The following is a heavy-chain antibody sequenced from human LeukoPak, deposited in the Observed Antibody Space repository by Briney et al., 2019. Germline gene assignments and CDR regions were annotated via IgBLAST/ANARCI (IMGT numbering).Heavy chain of an antibody. Sequence: PGGSLRLSCVASGFTFTNAWMSWARQAPGKGLEWVGRIISKTGGGATDYTAPVKGRFTISRDDSKNTLYLQMNSLNTEDTGVYFCTTNHFNWGQGTLVTVSS. CDR3: TTNHFN. V-gene: IGHV3-15*01. CDR2: IISKTGGGAT. CDR1: GFTFTNAW. J-gene: IGHJ4*02. D-gene: IGHD3-3*02.